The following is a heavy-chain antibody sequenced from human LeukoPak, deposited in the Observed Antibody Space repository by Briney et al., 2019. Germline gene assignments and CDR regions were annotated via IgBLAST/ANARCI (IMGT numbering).Heavy chain of an antibody. Sequence: SETLSLTCAVYGGSFSGYYWSWIRQPPGKGLEWIGEINHSGSTNYNPSLKSRVTISVDTSKNQFSLKLSSVTAADTAVYYCARPLLSRGSISWYYRSYYFDYWGQGTLVTVSS. J-gene: IGHJ4*02. D-gene: IGHD6-13*01. CDR1: GGSFSGYY. V-gene: IGHV4-34*01. CDR2: INHSGST. CDR3: ARPLLSRGSISWYYRSYYFDY.